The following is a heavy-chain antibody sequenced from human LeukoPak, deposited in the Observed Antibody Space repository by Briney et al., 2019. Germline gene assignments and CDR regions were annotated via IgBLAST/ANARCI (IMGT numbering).Heavy chain of an antibody. J-gene: IGHJ5*02. CDR1: GYTFTSYY. Sequence: GASVKVSCKASGYTFTSYYMHWVRQAPGQGLEWMGIINPSGGSTSYAQKFQGRVTMTRDMSTSTVYMELSSLRSEDTAVYYCATEPITMVRGVTSFDPWGQGTLVTVSS. CDR3: ATEPITMVRGVTSFDP. D-gene: IGHD3-10*01. CDR2: INPSGGST. V-gene: IGHV1-46*01.